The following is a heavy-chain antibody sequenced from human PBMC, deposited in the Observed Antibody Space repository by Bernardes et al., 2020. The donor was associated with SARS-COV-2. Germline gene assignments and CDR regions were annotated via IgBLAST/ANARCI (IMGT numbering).Heavy chain of an antibody. CDR3: ARQAIGAIFGVVITPAGMDV. CDR1: GGSISSYY. Sequence: SETLSLTCTVSGGSISSYYWSWIRHPPAKGLEWIGYIYYSWSTNYNPSPKSRLTISVDTSKNQFPLTLSSVTAADTAVYYWARQAIGAIFGVVITPAGMDVWGQGTTVTVSS. J-gene: IGHJ6*02. CDR2: IYYSWST. D-gene: IGHD3-3*01. V-gene: IGHV4-59*08.